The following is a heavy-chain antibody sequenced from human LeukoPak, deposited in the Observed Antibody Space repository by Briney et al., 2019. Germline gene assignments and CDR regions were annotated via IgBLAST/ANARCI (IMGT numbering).Heavy chain of an antibody. V-gene: IGHV3-7*01. D-gene: IGHD2-15*01. Sequence: GGSLRLSRAASGFTFSSSWMTRVRQAPGKGLEWVANIKQDGNEKYYVDSVKGRFTVSRDNAKNSLYLQMNSLRVEDTAVYYCARPGLYCSGGSCYPFESWGQGTLVTVSS. CDR1: GFTFSSSW. CDR2: IKQDGNEK. CDR3: ARPGLYCSGGSCYPFES. J-gene: IGHJ4*02.